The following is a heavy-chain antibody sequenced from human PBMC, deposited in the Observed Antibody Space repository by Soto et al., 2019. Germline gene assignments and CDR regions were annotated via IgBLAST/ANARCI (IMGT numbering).Heavy chain of an antibody. Sequence: EVQLVETGGGLIQPGGSLRLSCAASGFTVSSKYMSWVRQAPVKGLEWVPVISSGGSTYYADSVNGRFTISRDNSKNTLYLQMNSLRAEDTAVYYCARGLYSGSYSDAFDIWGQVTLVTVSS. V-gene: IGHV3-53*02. D-gene: IGHD1-26*01. CDR2: ISSGGST. J-gene: IGHJ3*02. CDR3: ARGLYSGSYSDAFDI. CDR1: GFTVSSKY.